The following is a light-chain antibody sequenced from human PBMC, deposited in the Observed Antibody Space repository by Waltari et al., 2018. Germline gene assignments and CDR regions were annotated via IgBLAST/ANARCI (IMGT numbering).Light chain of an antibody. Sequence: DIVMTQTPLSLPVTLGEPASISCRSSQSLLDSEDGNTYLEWYLQKPGQSPQLLIYEVSNRASGVPDRFSGSGSDTDFTLKISRVEAEDVGVYYCMQALEFPPLYSFGQGTKVEIK. CDR1: QSLLDSEDGNTY. CDR3: MQALEFPPLYS. J-gene: IGKJ2*03. V-gene: IGKV2-40*01. CDR2: EVS.